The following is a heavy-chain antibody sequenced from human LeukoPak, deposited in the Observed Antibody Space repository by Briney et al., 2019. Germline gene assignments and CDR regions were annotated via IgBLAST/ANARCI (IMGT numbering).Heavy chain of an antibody. CDR3: ARPYYYDSSGYYYFDY. J-gene: IGHJ4*02. Sequence: SETLSLTCTVSGGSISSSSYYWGWIRQPPGKGLEWIGSIYYSGSTYYNPSLKSRVTISVDTSKNQFSLKLSSVTAADTAVYYCARPYYYDSSGYYYFDYWGQGTLVTVSS. CDR1: GGSISSSSYY. V-gene: IGHV4-39*01. CDR2: IYYSGST. D-gene: IGHD3-22*01.